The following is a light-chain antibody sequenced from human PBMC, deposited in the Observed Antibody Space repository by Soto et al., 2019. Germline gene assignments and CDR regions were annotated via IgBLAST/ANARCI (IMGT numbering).Light chain of an antibody. CDR2: GNS. CDR3: QSYDSSLSGYV. CDR1: SXNIGAGYD. Sequence: QSVLTQPPSVSGAPGQRGTISCTGSSXNIGAGYDVHWYQQLPGTAPKLLIYGNSNRPSGVPDRFSGSKSGTSASLAITGLQAEDEADYYCQSYDSSLSGYVFGTGTKVTVL. J-gene: IGLJ1*01. V-gene: IGLV1-40*01.